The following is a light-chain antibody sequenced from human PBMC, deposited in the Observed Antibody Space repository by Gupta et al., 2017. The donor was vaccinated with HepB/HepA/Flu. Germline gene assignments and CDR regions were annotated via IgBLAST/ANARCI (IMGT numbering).Light chain of an antibody. Sequence: QSALTQPASVSGSPGQTITISCTGSSSDVGGYHLVSWYQQHPGKVPKVLLYEVHKRPSGLSDRFSGSKSGNTASLTISGLQAEDEADYYCCSFAGSSTFMLFGGGTKLTVL. V-gene: IGLV2-23*02. CDR3: CSFAGSSTFML. CDR1: SSDVGGYHL. J-gene: IGLJ2*01. CDR2: EVH.